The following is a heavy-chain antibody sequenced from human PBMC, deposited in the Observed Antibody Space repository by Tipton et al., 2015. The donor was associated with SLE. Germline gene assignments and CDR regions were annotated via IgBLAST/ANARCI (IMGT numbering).Heavy chain of an antibody. CDR2: IPSEAHSGTT. V-gene: IGHV3-49*04. CDR3: TRVPPLMIVFVRGVFDF. J-gene: IGHJ3*01. Sequence: RSLRLSCLTSGFQFADYSMSWVRQAPGKGLEWLGFIPSEAHSGTTEYAASVNGRFTISRDDSKSIAYLQMNSLKTEDTAVYFCTRVPPLMIVFVRGVFDFWGQGTMVTVSS. D-gene: IGHD3-22*01. CDR1: GFQFADYS.